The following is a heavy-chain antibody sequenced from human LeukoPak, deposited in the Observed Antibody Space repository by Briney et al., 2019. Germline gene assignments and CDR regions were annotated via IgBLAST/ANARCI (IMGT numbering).Heavy chain of an antibody. CDR3: ARHPGIQLRIDN. V-gene: IGHV4-59*08. CDR1: GGSISSYY. J-gene: IGHJ4*02. Sequence: PSETLSLTCTVSGGSISSYYWSWIRQPPGKGLEWIGYVYDNGITSYNPSLKSRVTISADTSKNQFSLNLNSLTAADTAFYFCARHPGIQLRIDNWGQGTLVTVSS. D-gene: IGHD5-18*01. CDR2: VYDNGIT.